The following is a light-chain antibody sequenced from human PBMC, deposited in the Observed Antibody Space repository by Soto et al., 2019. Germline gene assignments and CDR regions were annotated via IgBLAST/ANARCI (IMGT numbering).Light chain of an antibody. CDR3: QQYNNWPPN. J-gene: IGKJ5*01. V-gene: IGKV3-15*01. CDR2: GAS. CDR1: QSVSSN. Sequence: EIVMTQSPATLSVSPGERATLSCRASQSVSSNLAWYQQKPGHAPRLLIYGASTRATGIPARFSGSGSGTEFTLTVNSLQSEDIAVYFCQQYNNWPPNFGQGTRLEIK.